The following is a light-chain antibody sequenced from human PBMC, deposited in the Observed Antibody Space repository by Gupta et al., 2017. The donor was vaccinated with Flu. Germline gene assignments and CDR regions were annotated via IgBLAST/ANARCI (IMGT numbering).Light chain of an antibody. CDR3: SSYTSISTFYV. Sequence: QSALTQPASVSGSPGQSITISCTGTSSDVGRSDSVSWYPQHPGKAPKLLIYDVSNRPSGVSSRFSGSKSGNTASLTISGLQAEDETDYYCSSYTSISTFYVFGTGTKVTVL. CDR1: SSDVGRSDS. V-gene: IGLV2-14*01. J-gene: IGLJ1*01. CDR2: DVS.